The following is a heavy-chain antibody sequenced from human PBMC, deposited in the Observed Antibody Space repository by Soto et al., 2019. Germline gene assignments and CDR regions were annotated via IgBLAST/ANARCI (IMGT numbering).Heavy chain of an antibody. D-gene: IGHD1-26*01. V-gene: IGHV4-59*08. Sequence: QVQLQASGPGLEKPSDTVSLTCTGCGDSIGTYNWGWIRQPPGKRLEWIGYIYSNGGTSYNPALKSRVTISADTSTKQFSLRLSSVTAADTAVYYCVRQGIGALHGLVDVWGQGTTVTVSS. CDR2: IYSNGGT. CDR3: VRQGIGALHGLVDV. CDR1: GDSIGTYN. J-gene: IGHJ6*02.